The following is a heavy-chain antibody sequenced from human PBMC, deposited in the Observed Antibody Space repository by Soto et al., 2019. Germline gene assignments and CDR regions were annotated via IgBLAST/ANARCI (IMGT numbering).Heavy chain of an antibody. CDR1: GYTFTNYG. V-gene: IGHV1-18*04. CDR3: ARDREYYDILTGLRTYNWFDP. Sequence: ASVKVSCKASGYTFTNYGITWVRQAPGQGLEWMGWISPYNGNTNYAQKFQGRLTMTTDTSTTTAYMELRSLRSDDTAVYYCARDREYYDILTGLRTYNWFDPWGQGTLVTVSS. J-gene: IGHJ5*02. D-gene: IGHD3-9*01. CDR2: ISPYNGNT.